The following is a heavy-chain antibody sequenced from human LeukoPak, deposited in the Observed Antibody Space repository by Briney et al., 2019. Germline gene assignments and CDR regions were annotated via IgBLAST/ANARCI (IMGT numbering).Heavy chain of an antibody. D-gene: IGHD2-21*02. J-gene: IGHJ4*02. Sequence: GASVKVSCKASGYTFTSYAMHWLRQAPGQKHEWMGWINAGNGNTKYSQKFQGRVTITRDTSASTAYMELSSVRAEDTAVYYCARGYQVVVTDTLSFRTGAFDYWGQGTLVTVSS. CDR2: INAGNGNT. V-gene: IGHV1-3*01. CDR3: ARGYQVVVTDTLSFRTGAFDY. CDR1: GYTFTSYA.